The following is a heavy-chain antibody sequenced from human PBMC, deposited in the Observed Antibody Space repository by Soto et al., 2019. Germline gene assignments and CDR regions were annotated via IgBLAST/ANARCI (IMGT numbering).Heavy chain of an antibody. D-gene: IGHD6-6*01. CDR1: GFTFSSYG. CDR2: ISYDGSNK. V-gene: IGHV3-30*18. CDR3: AKEGIWEYSSSKGLYYYYGMDV. J-gene: IGHJ6*02. Sequence: GGCLRLSCAASGFTFSSYGMHWVRQAPGKGLEWVAVISYDGSNKYYADSVKGRFTISRDNSKNTLYLQMNSLRAEDTAVYYCAKEGIWEYSSSKGLYYYYGMDVWGQGTTVTVSS.